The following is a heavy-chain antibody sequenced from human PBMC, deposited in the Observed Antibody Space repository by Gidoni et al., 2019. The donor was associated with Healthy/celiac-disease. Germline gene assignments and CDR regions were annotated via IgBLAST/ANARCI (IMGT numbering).Heavy chain of an antibody. Sequence: EVQLVESGGGLVQPGRSLRLSWSASGFTFDDYAMHWVRQAPGKGLEWVSGISWNSGSIGYADSVKGRFTISRDNAKNSLYLQMNSLRAEDTALYYCAKDIGADWGQGTLVTVSS. CDR3: AKDIGAD. CDR1: GFTFDDYA. D-gene: IGHD1-26*01. V-gene: IGHV3-9*01. J-gene: IGHJ4*02. CDR2: ISWNSGSI.